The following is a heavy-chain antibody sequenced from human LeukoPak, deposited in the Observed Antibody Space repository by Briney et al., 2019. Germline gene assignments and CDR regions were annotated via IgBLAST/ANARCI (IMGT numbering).Heavy chain of an antibody. Sequence: GGSLRLSCAASGFTFDTYGMHWVRQAPGKGLEWLAFIRNDGSDKYYAGSVKGRFTISRDNSKNTLYLQMNSLRAEDTAVYYCAKKFLGEFHYWGQGTLVTVSS. J-gene: IGHJ4*02. V-gene: IGHV3-30*02. CDR3: AKKFLGEFHY. CDR1: GFTFDTYG. CDR2: IRNDGSDK. D-gene: IGHD1-26*01.